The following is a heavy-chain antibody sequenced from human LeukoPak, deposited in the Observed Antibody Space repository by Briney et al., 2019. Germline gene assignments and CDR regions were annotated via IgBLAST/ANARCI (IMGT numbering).Heavy chain of an antibody. D-gene: IGHD4-17*01. CDR2: IYYSEST. Sequence: PSETLSLTCTVSGGSVSSGSDFWSWIRQPPGKGLGWLGYIYYSESTNYNPSLKSRVTISVDTSKNQFSLKLSSVTAADTAVYYCAREPHDYGAVPGIWGQGTMVTVSS. CDR1: GGSVSSGSDF. CDR3: AREPHDYGAVPGI. J-gene: IGHJ3*02. V-gene: IGHV4-61*01.